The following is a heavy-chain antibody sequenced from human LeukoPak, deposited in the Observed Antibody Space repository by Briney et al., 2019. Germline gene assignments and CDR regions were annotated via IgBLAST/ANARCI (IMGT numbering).Heavy chain of an antibody. CDR2: IKSKTDGGTT. Sequence: GGSLRLSCAASGFTFSNAWMSWVRQAPGKGLEWVGRIKSKTDGGTTDYAAPVKGRFTISRDDSKNTLYRQMNSLKTEDTAVYYCTTARLYYYYGMDVWGKGTTVTVSS. V-gene: IGHV3-15*01. CDR3: TTARLYYYYGMDV. D-gene: IGHD5-12*01. CDR1: GFTFSNAW. J-gene: IGHJ6*04.